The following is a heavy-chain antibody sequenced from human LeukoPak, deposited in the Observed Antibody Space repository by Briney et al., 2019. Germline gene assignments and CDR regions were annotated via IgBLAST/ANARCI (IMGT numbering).Heavy chain of an antibody. Sequence: ASETLSLTCTVSGGSISSYYWSWIRQPPGKGLEWIGYIYYSGSTNYNPSLKSRVTISVDTSKNQFSLKLSSVTAADTAVYYCARVAIAAADSFDYWGQGTLVTVSS. CDR2: IYYSGST. D-gene: IGHD6-13*01. J-gene: IGHJ4*02. CDR1: GGSISSYY. CDR3: ARVAIAAADSFDY. V-gene: IGHV4-59*12.